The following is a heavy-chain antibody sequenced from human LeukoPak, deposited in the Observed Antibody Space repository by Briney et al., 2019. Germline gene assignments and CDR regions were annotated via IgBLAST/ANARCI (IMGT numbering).Heavy chain of an antibody. V-gene: IGHV1-69*05. CDR2: IIPIFGTA. J-gene: IGHJ3*02. Sequence: GAPVKVSCKASGGTFSSYAISWVRQAPGQGLEWMGGIIPIFGTANYAQKFQGRVTITTDESTSTAYMELSSLRSEDTAVYYCARDWSPDTAMGLPGAFDIWGQGTMVTVSS. CDR3: ARDWSPDTAMGLPGAFDI. D-gene: IGHD5-18*01. CDR1: GGTFSSYA.